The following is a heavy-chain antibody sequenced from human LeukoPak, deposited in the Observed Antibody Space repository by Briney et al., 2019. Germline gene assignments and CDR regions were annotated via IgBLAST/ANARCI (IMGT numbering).Heavy chain of an antibody. CDR1: GFTFSSYA. D-gene: IGHD6-19*01. V-gene: IGHV3-23*01. Sequence: GGSLRLSCAASGFTFSSYAMSWVRQAPGKGLEWVSVITDSGGSTYYAGSVKGRFTISRDNSRNTLYLQMNSLRAEDTAVYYCAKPRSGWYHFDCWGQGTLVTVSS. J-gene: IGHJ4*02. CDR2: ITDSGGST. CDR3: AKPRSGWYHFDC.